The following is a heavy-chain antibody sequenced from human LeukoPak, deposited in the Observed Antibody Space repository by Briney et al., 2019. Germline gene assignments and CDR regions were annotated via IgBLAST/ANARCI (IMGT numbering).Heavy chain of an antibody. CDR2: ISGDGGAT. J-gene: IGHJ3*02. Sequence: GGSLRLSCAASGLIFRDNAFHWVRQPPGKGLEWLSLISGDGGATYYADSVKGRFTISRDNSKSSLYLQMNSLRAEDTALYFCAKFGGGYFSETIDMWGQGTMVTVSS. CDR3: AKFGGGYFSETIDM. CDR1: GLIFRDNA. V-gene: IGHV3-43*02. D-gene: IGHD3-3*01.